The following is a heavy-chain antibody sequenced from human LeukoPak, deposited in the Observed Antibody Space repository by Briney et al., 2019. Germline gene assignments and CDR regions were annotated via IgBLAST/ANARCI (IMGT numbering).Heavy chain of an antibody. CDR2: ISGSGGST. Sequence: GGSLRLSCAASGFTFSSYAMSWVRQAPGKGLEWVSAISGSGGSTYYADSVKGRFTISRDNSKNTLYLQMNSLRAEDTAVYYCAKEEETYYYDSSGYYFRPPKDYWGQGTLVTVPS. D-gene: IGHD3-22*01. V-gene: IGHV3-23*01. CDR1: GFTFSSYA. J-gene: IGHJ4*02. CDR3: AKEEETYYYDSSGYYFRPPKDY.